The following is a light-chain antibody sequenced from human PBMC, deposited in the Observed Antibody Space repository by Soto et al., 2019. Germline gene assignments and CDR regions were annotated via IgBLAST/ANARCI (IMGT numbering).Light chain of an antibody. V-gene: IGLV2-23*02. J-gene: IGLJ1*01. CDR3: CSDAGRSTYV. Sequence: QSVLTQPASGSGSPGQSITISCTVGSYNFVSWYQQHPGKAPKVLIYEVSKRPSGVSDRFSGSKSGNTASLTISGLQAEDEADYYCCSDAGRSTYVFGTGTKVTV. CDR2: EVS. CDR1: GSYNF.